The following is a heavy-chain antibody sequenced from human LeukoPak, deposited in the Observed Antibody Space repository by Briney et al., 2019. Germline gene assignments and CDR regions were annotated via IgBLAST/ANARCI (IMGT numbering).Heavy chain of an antibody. D-gene: IGHD6-13*01. CDR3: ARGIAAAGTSYYFDY. V-gene: IGHV3-21*01. CDR1: GFTFSSYS. Sequence: GGSLRLSCTASGFTFSSYSMNWVRQAPGKGLEGVSSISSTTTYIFYADSVKGRSTISRDNAKNSLYLQMNSLRAEDTAVYYCARGIAAAGTSYYFDYWGQGTLVTVSS. CDR2: ISSTTTYI. J-gene: IGHJ4*02.